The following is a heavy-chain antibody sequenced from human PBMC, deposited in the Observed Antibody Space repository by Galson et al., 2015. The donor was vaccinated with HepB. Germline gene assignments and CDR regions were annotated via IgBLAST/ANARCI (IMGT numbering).Heavy chain of an antibody. V-gene: IGHV3-21*01. CDR3: ARAGYQLLPEVGDY. CDR1: GFTFSSYS. J-gene: IGHJ4*02. D-gene: IGHD2-2*01. CDR2: ISSSSSYI. Sequence: SLRLSCAASGFTFSSYSMNWVRQAPGKGLEWVSFISSSSSYIYYADSVKGRFTISRDNAKNSLYLQMNSLRAEDTAVYYCARAGYQLLPEVGDYWGQGTLVTVSS.